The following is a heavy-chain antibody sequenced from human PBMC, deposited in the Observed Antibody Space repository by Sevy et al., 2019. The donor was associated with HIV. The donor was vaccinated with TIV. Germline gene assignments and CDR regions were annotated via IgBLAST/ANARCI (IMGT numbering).Heavy chain of an antibody. J-gene: IGHJ5*02. D-gene: IGHD6-13*01. Sequence: SQNLSLTCAISGDSVSSNSAAWNWIRQSPSRGLEWLGRTYYRSKWYNDYAVSVKSRITINPDTSKNQFSLQLNSVTPEDTAVYYCARASTPKVPQQLVYHDWFDPWGQGTLVTVSS. CDR3: ARASTPKVPQQLVYHDWFDP. V-gene: IGHV6-1*01. CDR1: GDSVSSNSAA. CDR2: TYYRSKWYN.